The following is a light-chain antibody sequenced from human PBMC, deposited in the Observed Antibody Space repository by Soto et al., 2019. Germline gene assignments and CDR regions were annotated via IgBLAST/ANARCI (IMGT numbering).Light chain of an antibody. CDR1: QSLAIY. Sequence: EIVLTQSPATLSLSPGERATLSCRASQSLAIYLAWSQQKPGQAPRRLIYATSNRDPGIPAVFSGSGSGTDFTLTICSLEPEDFAVYCCQQRSSWPLTFGGGPKVEPK. CDR3: QQRSSWPLT. CDR2: ATS. J-gene: IGKJ4*01. V-gene: IGKV3-11*01.